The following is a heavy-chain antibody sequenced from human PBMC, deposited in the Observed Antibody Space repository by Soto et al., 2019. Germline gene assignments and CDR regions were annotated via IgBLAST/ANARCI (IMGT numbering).Heavy chain of an antibody. CDR2: IDYSGTP. CDR3: ARLEAAGFYYFDY. V-gene: IGHV4-31*03. J-gene: IGHJ4*02. Sequence: SETLSLTCTVSGGSISSGDYYWSWIRQHPGKGLEWIGCIDYSGTPYYNPSLKSRVTISVDTSKNQFSLRLSSVTAADTAVYYCARLEAAGFYYFDYWGQGTLVTVSS. D-gene: IGHD6-13*01. CDR1: GGSISSGDYY.